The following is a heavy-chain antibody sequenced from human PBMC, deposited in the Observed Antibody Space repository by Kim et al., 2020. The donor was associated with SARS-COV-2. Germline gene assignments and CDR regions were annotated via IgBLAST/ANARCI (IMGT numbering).Heavy chain of an antibody. CDR3: ARGGGYPSYGMDV. J-gene: IGHJ6*02. CDR2: IYYSGST. Sequence: SETLSLTCTVSGGSISSYYWSWIRQPPGKGLEWIGYIYYSGSTNYNPSLKSRVTISVDTSKNQFSLKLSSVTAADTAVYYCARGGGYPSYGMDVWGQGTT. V-gene: IGHV4-59*13. CDR1: GGSISSYY. D-gene: IGHD6-19*01.